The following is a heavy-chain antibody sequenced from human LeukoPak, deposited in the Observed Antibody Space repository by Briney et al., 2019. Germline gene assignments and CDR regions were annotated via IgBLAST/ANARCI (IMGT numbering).Heavy chain of an antibody. CDR1: GFSFDDYG. D-gene: IGHD1-26*01. CDR3: ARSGGDSYYYYMDV. Sequence: GGSLRLSCAASGFSFDDYGMSWVRQAPGKGLEWVSGINWNGGSTGYADSVKGRFTISRDNAKNSLYLQMNSLRAEDTDLYHTARSGGDSYYYYMDVWGKGTTVTVSS. V-gene: IGHV3-20*01. CDR2: INWNGGST. J-gene: IGHJ6*03.